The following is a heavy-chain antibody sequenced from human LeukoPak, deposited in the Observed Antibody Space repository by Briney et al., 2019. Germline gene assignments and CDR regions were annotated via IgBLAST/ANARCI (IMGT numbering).Heavy chain of an antibody. CDR3: ARAALDFWSGYYEEYYFDY. J-gene: IGHJ4*02. D-gene: IGHD3-3*01. Sequence: SETLSLTCSVYGGSFSGYFWSWIRQPPGKGLEWIGEIDHRGDINANPSLNSRVTLSVDTPKNQFSLKLSSVTAADTAVYYCARAALDFWSGYYEEYYFDYWGQGTLVTVSS. CDR2: IDHRGDI. V-gene: IGHV4-34*01. CDR1: GGSFSGYF.